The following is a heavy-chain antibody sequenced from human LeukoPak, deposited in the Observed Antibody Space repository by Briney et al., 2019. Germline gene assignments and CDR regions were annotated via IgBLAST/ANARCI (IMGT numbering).Heavy chain of an antibody. CDR1: GYSISSGYY. D-gene: IGHD5-12*01. V-gene: IGHV4-38-2*02. CDR2: IYYSGST. CDR3: ASVDIVAPFDP. J-gene: IGHJ5*02. Sequence: SETLSLTCTVSGYSISSGYYWGWIRQPPGKGVEWIGSIYYSGSTYYNPSLKSRVTISVDTSKNQFSLKLSSVTAADTAVYYCASVDIVAPFDPWGQGTLVTVSS.